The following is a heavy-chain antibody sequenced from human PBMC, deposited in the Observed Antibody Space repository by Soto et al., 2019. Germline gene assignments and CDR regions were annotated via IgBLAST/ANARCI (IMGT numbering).Heavy chain of an antibody. V-gene: IGHV3-30*03. J-gene: IGHJ5*02. CDR1: GFFFSSFV. D-gene: IGHD1-1*01. CDR3: ARGKGGGSAWYDHRDA. CDR2: VSYDGTKK. Sequence: QVQLVESGGGVVQPGGSLRLSCEASGFFFSSFVMHWVRQAPGKGLEWVAVVSYDGTKKYYSDSVKGRFTISRDNSGKTVSLQLSSLRVEDTAVDYCARGKGGGSAWYDHRDAWGQGTLVTVSS.